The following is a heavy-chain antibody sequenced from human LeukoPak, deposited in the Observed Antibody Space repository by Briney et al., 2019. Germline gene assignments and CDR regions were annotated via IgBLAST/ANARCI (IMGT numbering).Heavy chain of an antibody. CDR2: ISYDGSNK. CDR1: GFTFSSYG. J-gene: IGHJ4*02. V-gene: IGHV3-30*18. Sequence: QPGGSLRLSCAASGFTFSSYGMHWVRQAPGKGLEWVAVISYDGSNKYYADSVKGRFTISRDNSKNTLYLQMNSLRAEDTAVYYCAKGGAAYCGGDCSYFDYWGQGTLVTVSS. CDR3: AKGGAAYCGGDCSYFDY. D-gene: IGHD2-21*02.